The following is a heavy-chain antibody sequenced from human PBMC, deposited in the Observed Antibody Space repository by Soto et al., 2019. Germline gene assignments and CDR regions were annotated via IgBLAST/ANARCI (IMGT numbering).Heavy chain of an antibody. Sequence: GESLKISCKGSGYNFNNYWINWVRQMPGKGLEWMGRIDPYDSYTNYSPSFQGHVTISVDTFSSTAYLQWSSLKASDTAMYYCARPPLPGFGYYGMDVWGQGTTVTVSS. CDR3: ARPPLPGFGYYGMDV. D-gene: IGHD3-10*01. V-gene: IGHV5-10-1*01. CDR1: GYNFNNYW. J-gene: IGHJ6*02. CDR2: IDPYDSYT.